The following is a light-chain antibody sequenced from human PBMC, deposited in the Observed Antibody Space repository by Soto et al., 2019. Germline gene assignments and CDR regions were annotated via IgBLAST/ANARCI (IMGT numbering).Light chain of an antibody. CDR3: QQYGSSPPIT. CDR1: QSVSSSY. Sequence: EIVLTQSPGTLSLSPGERATLSCRASQSVSSSYLAWYQQKPGQAPRLLIYGASSRATGIPDRFSGSGSGTDLSLTISRLEPEDFAVYYCQQYGSSPPITCGQGTRLEIK. V-gene: IGKV3-20*01. CDR2: GAS. J-gene: IGKJ5*01.